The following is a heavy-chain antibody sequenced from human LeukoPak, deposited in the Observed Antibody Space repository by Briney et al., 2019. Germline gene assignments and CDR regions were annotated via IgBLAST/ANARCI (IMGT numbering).Heavy chain of an antibody. Sequence: GESLKISCKGSGYSFTSYWIGWVRQMPGKGLEWMGIIYPGDSDTRYSPSFQGQVTISADKSISTAYLQWSSLKASDTAMYYCARPDIELGAAGHLDYWGQGTLVTVSS. CDR1: GYSFTSYW. V-gene: IGHV5-51*01. J-gene: IGHJ4*02. D-gene: IGHD6-13*01. CDR3: ARPDIELGAAGHLDY. CDR2: IYPGDSDT.